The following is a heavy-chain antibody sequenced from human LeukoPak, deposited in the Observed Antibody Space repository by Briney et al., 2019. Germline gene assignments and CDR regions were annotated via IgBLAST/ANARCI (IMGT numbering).Heavy chain of an antibody. CDR1: GYTFTRYD. CDR3: ASQYYYDSSGYLDY. Sequence: ASVKVSCKASGYTFTRYDINWERQATGQGLEWMGWMNPNSGNTGHAQKFQGRVTMTRNTSISTAYMELSSLRSEDTAVYYCASQYYYDSSGYLDYWGQGTLVTVSS. CDR2: MNPNSGNT. D-gene: IGHD3-22*01. V-gene: IGHV1-8*01. J-gene: IGHJ4*02.